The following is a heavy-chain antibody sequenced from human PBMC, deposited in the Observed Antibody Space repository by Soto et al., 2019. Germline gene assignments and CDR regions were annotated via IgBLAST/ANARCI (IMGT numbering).Heavy chain of an antibody. CDR2: INPSGGST. V-gene: IGHV1-46*03. CDR1: GYTFTSYY. Sequence: QVQLVQSGAEVKKPGASVKVSCKASGYTFTSYYMHWVRQAPGQGLEWMGIINPSGGSTSYAQKIRGRVTMTRDTATSTGYMELSSLRSEDTAVYYCARDATGGANDLRFWEWLPPFEYWGQGTLVTVSS. CDR3: ARDATGGANDLRFWEWLPPFEY. D-gene: IGHD3-3*01. J-gene: IGHJ4*02.